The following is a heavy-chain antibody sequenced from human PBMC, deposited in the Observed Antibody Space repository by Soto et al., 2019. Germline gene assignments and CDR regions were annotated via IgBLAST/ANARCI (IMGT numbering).Heavy chain of an antibody. V-gene: IGHV4-39*01. CDR3: AKVVVAATRRTDFDS. CDR1: GGSINSNNYY. Sequence: SETLSLTCTVSGGSINSNNYYWAWIRQPPGKGLAWIASIYYDGSTYYNPSLKSRVTISIDTSKNQFSLRLRSVTAADTAIYYCAKVVVAATRRTDFDSWGQGTLVTVSS. D-gene: IGHD2-15*01. J-gene: IGHJ4*02. CDR2: IYYDGST.